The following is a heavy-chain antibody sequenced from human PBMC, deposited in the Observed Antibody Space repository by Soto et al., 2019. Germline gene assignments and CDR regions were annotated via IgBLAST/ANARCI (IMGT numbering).Heavy chain of an antibody. CDR1: GFTFSSYG. V-gene: IGHV3-33*01. CDR3: ARTDYGDPFYIDY. J-gene: IGHJ4*02. CDR2: IWYDGSNK. D-gene: IGHD4-17*01. Sequence: QVQLVESGGGVVQPGRSLRLSCAASGFTFSSYGMHWVRQAPGKGLEWVAVIWYDGSNKYYADSVKGRFTISRDKSKNTLYLQMNSLRAEDTAVYYCARTDYGDPFYIDYWGQGSLVTVSS.